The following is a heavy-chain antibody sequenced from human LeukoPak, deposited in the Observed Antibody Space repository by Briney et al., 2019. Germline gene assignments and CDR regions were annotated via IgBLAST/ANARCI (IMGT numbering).Heavy chain of an antibody. D-gene: IGHD1-26*01. CDR1: GFTFSSYN. Sequence: GGSLRLSCAASGFTFSSYNMSWVRQAPGKGLEWVSYISSSSSTIYYADSVKGRFAISRDNAKKSLYLQMNYLRAEDTAIYYCAREAPRVERFLDSWGQGTLVTVSS. CDR3: AREAPRVERFLDS. J-gene: IGHJ4*02. V-gene: IGHV3-48*01. CDR2: ISSSSSTI.